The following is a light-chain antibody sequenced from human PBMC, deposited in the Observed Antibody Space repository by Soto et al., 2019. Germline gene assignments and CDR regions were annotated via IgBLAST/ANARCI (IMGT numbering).Light chain of an antibody. J-gene: IGLJ3*02. CDR1: SSDVGGYDY. CDR2: EVI. V-gene: IGLV2-14*01. CDR3: SSFTSSRTWV. Sequence: QSALTQPASVSGSPGQSITISCTGSSSDVGGYDYVSWFQQHPGRAPKLLIYEVITRPSGVSTRFSGSKSANTASLSISGLQPEDEADFYCSSFTSSRTWVFGGGTKVTVL.